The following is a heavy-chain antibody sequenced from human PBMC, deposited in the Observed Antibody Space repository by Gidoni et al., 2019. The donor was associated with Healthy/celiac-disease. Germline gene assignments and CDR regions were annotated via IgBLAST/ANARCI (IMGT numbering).Heavy chain of an antibody. D-gene: IGHD3-9*01. J-gene: IGHJ4*02. CDR2: IKSKTDGGTT. CDR3: TTDRDDILTRW. V-gene: IGHV3-15*01. CDR1: GFTFSNAW. Sequence: EVQLVESGGGLVKPGGSLRLSCAASGFTFSNAWMSWVRQAPGKGLEWVGRIKSKTDGGTTDYAAPVKGRFTISRDDSKNTLYLQINSLKTEDTAVYYCTTDRDDILTRWWGQGTLVTVSS.